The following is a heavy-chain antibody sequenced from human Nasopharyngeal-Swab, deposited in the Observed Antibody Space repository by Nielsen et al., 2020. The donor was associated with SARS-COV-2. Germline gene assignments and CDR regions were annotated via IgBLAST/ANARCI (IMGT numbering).Heavy chain of an antibody. CDR3: ARISNSGYDPLDY. CDR1: SGSISGYS. J-gene: IGHJ4*02. D-gene: IGHD5-12*01. CDR2: ISYSGST. V-gene: IGHV4-59*01. Sequence: GSLRLSCTVSSGSISGYSWSWIRQPPGKGLEWIGYISYSGSTNYNPSLKSRVTLSIDTSKNQFSLKLSSMTAADTAVYYCARISNSGYDPLDYWGQGTLVTVSS.